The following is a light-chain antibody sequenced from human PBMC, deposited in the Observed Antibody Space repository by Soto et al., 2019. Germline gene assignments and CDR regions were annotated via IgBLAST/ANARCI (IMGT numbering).Light chain of an antibody. V-gene: IGKV1-17*01. CDR1: QGIKND. CDR3: LQHHSYPQT. J-gene: IGKJ1*01. Sequence: DIQMTQSPSSLSASVGDGVTITCRASQGIKNDLAWYQQKPGKAPKRLIYAVSSVQSEVPSRFSGSGSGTEFTLTISSLQPEDVATYYCLQHHSYPQTFGQGTKVDNK. CDR2: AVS.